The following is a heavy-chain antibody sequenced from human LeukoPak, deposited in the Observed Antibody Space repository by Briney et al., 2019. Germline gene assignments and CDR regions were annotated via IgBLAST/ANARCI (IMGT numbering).Heavy chain of an antibody. D-gene: IGHD3-22*01. CDR1: GFTFSSHS. CDR2: ISSSGSYI. V-gene: IGHV3-21*01. Sequence: GGSLRLSCVTSGFTFSSHSMNWVRQALGKGLEWVSSISSSGSYIYYAESVKGRFTISRDNAKNSHSLQMNSLRAEDTAVYYCAGEFYYGSSGFYDWGQGTLVTVSS. J-gene: IGHJ4*02. CDR3: AGEFYYGSSGFYD.